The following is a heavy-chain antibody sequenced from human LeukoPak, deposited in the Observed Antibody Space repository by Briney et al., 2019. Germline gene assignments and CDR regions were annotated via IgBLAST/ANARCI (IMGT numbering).Heavy chain of an antibody. Sequence: AGGSLRLSCVVSGLTFDNAWMSWVRQAPGKGLEWVSYISSSGSAKYYADSVKGRFTISRDNTKSSLYLQMNSLRGEDTAVYYYASQDYSGQGTLVTVAS. V-gene: IGHV3-48*03. J-gene: IGHJ4*02. CDR1: GLTFDNAW. CDR3: ASQDY. CDR2: ISSSGSAK.